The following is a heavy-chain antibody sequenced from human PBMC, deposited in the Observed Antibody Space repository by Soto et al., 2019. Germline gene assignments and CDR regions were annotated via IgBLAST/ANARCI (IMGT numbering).Heavy chain of an antibody. CDR3: ASNLYYDSSGYYRSDAFDI. J-gene: IGHJ3*02. Sequence: PSETLSLTCNVSGGSISSSSYYWGWIRQPPGKGLEWIASIYYSGHTYYNPSLKSRVTISVDRSKNQFSLKLSSVTAADTAVYYCASNLYYDSSGYYRSDAFDIWGQGAMVTVSS. D-gene: IGHD3-22*01. CDR2: IYYSGHT. CDR1: GGSISSSSYY. V-gene: IGHV4-39*07.